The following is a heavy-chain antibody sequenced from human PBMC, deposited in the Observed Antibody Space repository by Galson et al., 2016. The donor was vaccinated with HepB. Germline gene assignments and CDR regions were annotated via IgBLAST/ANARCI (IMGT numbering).Heavy chain of an antibody. CDR1: GFSIADAW. CDR3: IAMRHFDY. Sequence: SLRLSCAVSGFSIADAWMTWVRQAPGKGLEWVGRIKRIIDGGTTDYGAPVKGRFTISRDDSKNTLLLQMNSLKTEDTAVYYCIAMRHFDYWGQGALVTVSS. CDR2: IKRIIDGGTT. V-gene: IGHV3-15*07. J-gene: IGHJ4*02.